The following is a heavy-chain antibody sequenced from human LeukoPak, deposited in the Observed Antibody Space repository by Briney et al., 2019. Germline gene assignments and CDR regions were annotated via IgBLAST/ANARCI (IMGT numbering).Heavy chain of an antibody. CDR2: ISPSGGGT. CDR3: AKGIRFLRLDY. Sequence: ASVKVSCKASGYSFTSSYIHWVRQTPGQGLEWMGLISPSGGGTTYAQQFQGRLTMTRDMSTSTVYMEMSSLTSADTAVYYCAKGIRFLRLDYWGQGTLVTVSS. CDR1: GYSFTSSY. V-gene: IGHV1-46*01. D-gene: IGHD3-3*01. J-gene: IGHJ4*02.